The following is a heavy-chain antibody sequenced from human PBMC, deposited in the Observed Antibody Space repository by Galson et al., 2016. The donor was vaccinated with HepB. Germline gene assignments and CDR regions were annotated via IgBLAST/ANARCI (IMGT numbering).Heavy chain of an antibody. Sequence: SLRLSCAGSGFTFSNAWMNWFRQAPGKGLEWVGRIKTKTDGGTTDYAAPVKGRFIISRHDSENTLYLQMNSLKTEDTAVYYCSTDFPDIGRFQLFAENLSRGIGRMKSTEREWADYWGQGILVAVSS. D-gene: IGHD5-12*01. V-gene: IGHV3-15*07. CDR2: IKTKTDGGTT. CDR3: STDFPDIGRFQLFAENLSRGIGRMKSTEREWADY. CDR1: GFTFSNAW. J-gene: IGHJ4*02.